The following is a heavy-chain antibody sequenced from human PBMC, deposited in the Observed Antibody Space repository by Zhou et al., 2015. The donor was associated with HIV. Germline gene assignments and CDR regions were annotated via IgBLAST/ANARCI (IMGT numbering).Heavy chain of an antibody. V-gene: IGHV3-30-3*01. D-gene: IGHD4-23*01. J-gene: IGHJ6*03. CDR1: GFTFRSFA. CDR2: ISYDGSNK. Sequence: QVQLVESGGGVVQPGRSLRLSCAASGFTFRSFAMYWVRQTPGKGLEWVAVISYDGSNKYYADSVKGRFTISRDNSKNTLYLQMNSLRAEDTAVYYCARAVTSLDYYYYMDVWGKGTTVTVSS. CDR3: ARAVTSLDYYYYMDV.